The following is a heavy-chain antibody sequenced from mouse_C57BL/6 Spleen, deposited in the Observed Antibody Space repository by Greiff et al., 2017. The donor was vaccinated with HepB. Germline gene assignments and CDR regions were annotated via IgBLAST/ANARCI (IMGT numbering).Heavy chain of an antibody. CDR1: GFTFTDYY. J-gene: IGHJ1*03. CDR3: ARRTGSYWYFDV. Sequence: EVKLVESGGGLVQPGGSLSLSCAASGFTFTDYYMSWVRQPPGKALEWLGFIRNKANGYTTEYSASVKGRFTISRDNSQSILYLQMNALRAEDSATYYCARRTGSYWYFDVWGTGTTVTVSS. D-gene: IGHD4-1*01. CDR2: IRNKANGYTT. V-gene: IGHV7-3*01.